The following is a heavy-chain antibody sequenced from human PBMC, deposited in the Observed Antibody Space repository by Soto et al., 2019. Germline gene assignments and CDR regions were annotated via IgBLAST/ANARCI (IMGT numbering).Heavy chain of an antibody. CDR1: GFAIRSYW. V-gene: IGHV3-7*01. CDR2: IKQDGSDA. CDR3: ARQPF. J-gene: IGHJ4*02. Sequence: EVQLVESGGGLVQPGGSLRLSCAASGFAIRSYWMSWVRQAPGKGLEWVANIKQDGSDAYYVDSVKGRFTISRDNAKNSLYRQMGSLRAEDTAVYSCARQPFWGQGTLVTVSS.